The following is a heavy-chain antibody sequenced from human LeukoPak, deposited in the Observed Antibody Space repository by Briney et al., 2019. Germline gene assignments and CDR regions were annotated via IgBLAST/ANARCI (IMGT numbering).Heavy chain of an antibody. D-gene: IGHD3-22*01. CDR1: GFTFSSYA. Sequence: PGGSLRLSCAASGFTFSSYAMSWVRQAPGKGLEWVSAISGIGGSTYYADSVKGRFTISRDNSKNTLYLQMNSLRAEDTAVYYCAKLPYFYDSSGYWGQGTLVTVSS. CDR2: ISGIGGST. CDR3: AKLPYFYDSSGY. J-gene: IGHJ4*02. V-gene: IGHV3-23*01.